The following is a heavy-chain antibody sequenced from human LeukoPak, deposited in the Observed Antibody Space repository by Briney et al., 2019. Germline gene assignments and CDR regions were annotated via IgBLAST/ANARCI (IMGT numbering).Heavy chain of an antibody. V-gene: IGHV4-30-2*03. CDR3: ARGKTGLRFLEWLLPKPADSSGHYYFDY. CDR2: IYHSGST. D-gene: IGHD3-3*01. CDR1: GGSISSGGYS. J-gene: IGHJ4*02. Sequence: PSQTLSLTCAVSGGSISSGGYSWSWLRQPPGKGLEWIGSIYHSGSTYYNPSLKSRVTMSVETSNNQFSLKLSSVTAADTAVYYCARGKTGLRFLEWLLPKPADSSGHYYFDYWGQGTLVTVSS.